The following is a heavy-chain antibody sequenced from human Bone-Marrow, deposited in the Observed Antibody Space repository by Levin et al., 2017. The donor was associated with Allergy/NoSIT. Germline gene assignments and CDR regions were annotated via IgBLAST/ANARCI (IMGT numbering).Heavy chain of an antibody. CDR2: INHSGTA. CDR1: GGPFSGYS. J-gene: IGHJ4*02. Sequence: SETLSLTCVGSGGPFSGYSWTWIRQSPGKGLEWIGEINHSGTAYYHPSLRSRVTMSEDGAKKQFSLTLPSVTAADTGVYYCSRRGRESGPATDDYWGQGTLVSVSS. D-gene: IGHD2-2*01. V-gene: IGHV4-34*01. CDR3: SRRGRESGPATDDY.